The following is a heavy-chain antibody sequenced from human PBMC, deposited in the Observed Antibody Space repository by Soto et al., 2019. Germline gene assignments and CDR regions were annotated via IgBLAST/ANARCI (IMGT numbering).Heavy chain of an antibody. CDR2: VVPIFGTT. CDR3: VRGGSEGTGWYIWFDP. J-gene: IGHJ5*02. Sequence: SVKVSCKTYGGTFSRHVIGWVLQAPGQGLEWMGGVVPIFGTTNYAQKFKGRIKITADELTSTAFMELSSLTPEDTAVYYCVRGGSEGTGWYIWFDPWGQGTLVTVSS. D-gene: IGHD6-19*01. V-gene: IGHV1-69*13. CDR1: GGTFSRHV.